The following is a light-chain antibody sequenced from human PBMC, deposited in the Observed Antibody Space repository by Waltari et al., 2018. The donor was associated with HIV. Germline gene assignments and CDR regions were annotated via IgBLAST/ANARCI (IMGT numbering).Light chain of an antibody. CDR1: QDISNY. J-gene: IGKJ4*01. CDR2: DAS. CDR3: LQYDNLLT. Sequence: DIQMTQSPSSLSASVGDRVTITCQASQDISNYLNWFQQKPGKAPKLLIYDASNLETRVPSRFSGSGSGTDFTFTISSLQPEDIATYYCLQYDNLLTFGGGTKVEIK. V-gene: IGKV1-33*01.